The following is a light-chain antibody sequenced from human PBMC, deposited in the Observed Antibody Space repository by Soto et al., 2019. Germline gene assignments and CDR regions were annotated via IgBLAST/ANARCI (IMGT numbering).Light chain of an antibody. CDR3: QQLNSYPFT. CDR1: QSVYNN. J-gene: IGKJ5*01. V-gene: IGKV1-9*01. CDR2: AAS. Sequence: TQSPATLSVSPGERATLSCRASQSVYNNLAWYQQKPGKAPKLLIYAASTLQSGVPSRFSGSGSGTDFTLTISSLQPEDFTTYYCQQLNSYPFTFGQGTRLEIK.